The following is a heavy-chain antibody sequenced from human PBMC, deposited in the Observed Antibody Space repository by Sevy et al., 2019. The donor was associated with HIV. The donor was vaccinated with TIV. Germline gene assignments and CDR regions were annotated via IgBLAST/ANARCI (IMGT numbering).Heavy chain of an antibody. J-gene: IGHJ4*02. CDR2: LSFGCGQI. Sequence: GGSLRLSCVASGFTFNKYSMSWVRQAPVKGLERVSTLSFGCGQINYADSVKGRFTISRDDSKNTLYLQMNSLRAEDTAVYYCAREGCTRPHDFWGQGTLVTVSS. D-gene: IGHD2-8*01. V-gene: IGHV3-23*01. CDR3: AREGCTRPHDF. CDR1: GFTFNKYS.